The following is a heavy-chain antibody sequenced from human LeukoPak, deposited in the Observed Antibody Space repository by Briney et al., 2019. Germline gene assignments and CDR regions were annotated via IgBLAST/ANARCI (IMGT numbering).Heavy chain of an antibody. CDR3: ARDGPGYDFWSGYFGDYYYYMDV. CDR1: GGTFSSYA. Sequence: SVKVSCKASGGTFSSYAISWVRQAPGQGLEWMGGIIPIFGTANYAQKFQGRVTITTDESTSTAYMELSSLRSEDTAVYYCARDGPGYDFWSGYFGDYYYYMDVWGKGTTVTVSS. J-gene: IGHJ6*03. CDR2: IIPIFGTA. V-gene: IGHV1-69*05. D-gene: IGHD3-3*01.